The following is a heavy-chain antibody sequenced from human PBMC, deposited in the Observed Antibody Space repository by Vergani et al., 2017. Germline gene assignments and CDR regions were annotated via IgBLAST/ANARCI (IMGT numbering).Heavy chain of an antibody. V-gene: IGHV2-5*04. CDR2: IYWNDDQ. D-gene: IGHD1-7*01. Sequence: QITLKESGPTLVKPTQTLTLTCTFSGFSLNTRGVSVAWIRQPPGKALDWLALIYWNDDQHYSPSLNNRVTITKDTSKNQVVLTMTNMDYVDTGTYYCVYRKNEWGTTGCFYPFDLLCEMDVWGEGTTVTVSS. J-gene: IGHJ6*01. CDR1: GFSLNTRGVS. CDR3: VYRKNEWGTTGCFYPFDLLCEMDV.